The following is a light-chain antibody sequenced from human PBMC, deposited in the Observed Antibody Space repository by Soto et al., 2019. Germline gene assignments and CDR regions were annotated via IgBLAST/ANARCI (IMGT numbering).Light chain of an antibody. CDR2: GAS. Sequence: EIGLTQSPGTLSLSPGERATLSCRASQSVSNNYLAWYQQKPGQAPRLLIYGASSRATGIPHRFSGSGSGTDFTLTINRLEPEDFAVYYCQQYASSPPTFGQGTKVDIK. J-gene: IGKJ1*01. CDR1: QSVSNNY. CDR3: QQYASSPPT. V-gene: IGKV3-20*01.